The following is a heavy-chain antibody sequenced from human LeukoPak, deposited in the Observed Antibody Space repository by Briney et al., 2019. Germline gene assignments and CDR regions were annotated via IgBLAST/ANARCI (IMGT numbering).Heavy chain of an antibody. D-gene: IGHD3-3*01. J-gene: IGHJ4*02. CDR1: GFIISDYG. Sequence: GGSLRLSCAASGFIISDYGMHWVRQAPGKGLEWVAFIRYDGDNKYYPDSVKGRFTVSRDTSKNTVYLQMPSLRVEDTAVYYCAKENDFWSWPEGWGQGTLVTVSS. CDR3: AKENDFWSWPEG. V-gene: IGHV3-30*02. CDR2: IRYDGDNK.